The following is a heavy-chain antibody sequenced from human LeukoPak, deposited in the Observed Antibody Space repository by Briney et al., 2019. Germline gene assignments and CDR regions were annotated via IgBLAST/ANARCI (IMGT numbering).Heavy chain of an antibody. V-gene: IGHV3-23*01. CDR3: AKDPEADPAPGYGMDV. J-gene: IGHJ6*02. D-gene: IGHD6-25*01. CDR1: GFTFSSYA. CDR2: ISSSSSTI. Sequence: GGSLRLSCAASGFTFSSYAMSWVRQAPGKGLEWVSYISSSSSTIYYADSVKGRFTISRDNSKNTLYLQMNSLRAEDTAVYYCAKDPEADPAPGYGMDVWGQGTTVTVSS.